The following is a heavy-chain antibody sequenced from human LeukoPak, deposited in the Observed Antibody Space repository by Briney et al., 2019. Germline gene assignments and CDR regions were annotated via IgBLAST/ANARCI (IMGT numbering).Heavy chain of an antibody. J-gene: IGHJ4*02. CDR1: GYTFTSYA. Sequence: ASVEVSCKASGYTFTSYAMHWVRQAPGQRLEWMGWINAGNGNTKYSQKFQGRVTITRDTSASTAYMELSSLRSEDTAVYYCARDLRAVAGTGLGYWGQGTLVTVSS. V-gene: IGHV1-3*01. D-gene: IGHD6-19*01. CDR3: ARDLRAVAGTGLGY. CDR2: INAGNGNT.